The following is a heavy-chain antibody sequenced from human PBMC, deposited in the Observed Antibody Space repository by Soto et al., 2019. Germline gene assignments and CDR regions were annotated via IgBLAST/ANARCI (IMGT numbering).Heavy chain of an antibody. J-gene: IGHJ4*02. Sequence: QLQLQESGPGLVKPSETLSLTCTVSGGSISSSSYYWGWIRQPPGKGLEWIGSIYYSGSTYYNPSLKSRVTIFVDTSKNQFSLKLSSVTAADTAVYYCARLNEGVAGTSLVANWGQGTLVTVSS. CDR3: ARLNEGVAGTSLVAN. V-gene: IGHV4-39*01. D-gene: IGHD6-19*01. CDR1: GGSISSSSYY. CDR2: IYYSGST.